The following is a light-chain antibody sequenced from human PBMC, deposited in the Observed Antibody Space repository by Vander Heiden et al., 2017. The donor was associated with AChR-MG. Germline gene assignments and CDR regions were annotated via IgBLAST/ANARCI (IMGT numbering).Light chain of an antibody. J-gene: IGLJ2*01. CDR2: EDN. CDR3: QSYDDTNHGV. V-gene: IGLV6-57*03. Sequence: NFVLTQPHSVSESPGKTVTISRTRSGGSIASNYVQWYQQRPGSAPTTVIFEDNHRPSGVPDRFSGSIDSSSNSASLIISGLKTEDEADYYCQSYDDTNHGVFGGGTKLTVL. CDR1: GGSIASNY.